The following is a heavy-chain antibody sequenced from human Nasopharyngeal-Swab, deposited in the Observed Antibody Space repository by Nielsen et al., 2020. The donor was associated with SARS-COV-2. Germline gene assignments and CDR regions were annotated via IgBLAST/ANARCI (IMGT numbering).Heavy chain of an antibody. Sequence: GGSLRLSCAASGFTFSSYSMNWVRQAPGKGLEWAAAISYDGNTKYYADSVKGRFTISRDNSKNTLYLQMNSLRAEDTAVYYCAKDRRRWLQGGYFDYWGQGTLVTVSS. CDR3: AKDRRRWLQGGYFDY. D-gene: IGHD5-24*01. V-gene: IGHV3-30*18. J-gene: IGHJ4*02. CDR2: ISYDGNTK. CDR1: GFTFSSYS.